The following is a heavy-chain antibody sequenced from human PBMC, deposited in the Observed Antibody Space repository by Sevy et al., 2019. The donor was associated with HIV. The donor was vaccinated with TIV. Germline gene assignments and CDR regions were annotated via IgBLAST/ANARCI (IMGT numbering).Heavy chain of an antibody. CDR1: GFTFSSYA. D-gene: IGHD4-17*01. CDR2: ISGSGGST. CDR3: AKEGRLLRSEYFQH. J-gene: IGHJ1*01. Sequence: GGSLRLSCAASGFTFSSYAMSWVRQAPGKGLEWVSAISGSGGSTYYADSVKGRLTITRDNSKNTLYLQMNSLRAENTAVYSCAKEGRLLRSEYFQHWGQGTLVTVSS. V-gene: IGHV3-23*01.